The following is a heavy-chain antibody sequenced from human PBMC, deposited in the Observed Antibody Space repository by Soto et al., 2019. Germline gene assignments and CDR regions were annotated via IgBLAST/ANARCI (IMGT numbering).Heavy chain of an antibody. CDR1: GFSFSDAW. CDR2: IKRKTDGGTT. V-gene: IGHV3-15*07. J-gene: IGHJ4*02. Sequence: EVQLVESGGGFVRPGGSLTLSCAASGFSFSDAWMNWVRQAPGKGLEWVAGIKRKTDGGTTNYAAPVKGRFTISRDDSKNTVYLQMDSLKTEDTALYYCTTDSQSSSAWANDYWGQGTLVTVSS. D-gene: IGHD6-19*01. CDR3: TTDSQSSSAWANDY.